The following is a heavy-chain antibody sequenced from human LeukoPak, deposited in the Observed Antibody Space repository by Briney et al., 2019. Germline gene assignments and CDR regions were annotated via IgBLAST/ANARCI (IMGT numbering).Heavy chain of an antibody. Sequence: KPSETLSLTCTVSGGSISSYYWNWIRQPPGKGLEWIGYIYYSGSTNYNPSLKSRVTISVDTSKNQFSLKLSSVTAADTAVYYCARDILSDRAGYWGQGTLVTVSS. J-gene: IGHJ4*02. CDR1: GGSISSYY. CDR3: ARDILSDRAGY. CDR2: IYYSGST. V-gene: IGHV4-59*01. D-gene: IGHD2/OR15-2a*01.